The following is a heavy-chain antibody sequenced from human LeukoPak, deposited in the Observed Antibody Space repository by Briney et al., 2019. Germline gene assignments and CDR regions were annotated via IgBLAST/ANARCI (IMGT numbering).Heavy chain of an antibody. J-gene: IGHJ6*02. CDR1: GGSISSYY. D-gene: IGHD3-22*01. CDR2: IYTSGST. Sequence: SETLSLTCTVSGGSISSYYWSWIRQPAGKGLEWIGRIYTSGSTNYNPSLKSRVTMSVDTSKNQFSLKLSSVTAADTAVYYCARSPYYYDSSGYYTYYYYGMDVWGQGTTVTVSS. V-gene: IGHV4-4*07. CDR3: ARSPYYYDSSGYYTYYYYGMDV.